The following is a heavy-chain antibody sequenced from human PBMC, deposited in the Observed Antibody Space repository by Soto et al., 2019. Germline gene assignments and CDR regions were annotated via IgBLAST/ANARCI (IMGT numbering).Heavy chain of an antibody. D-gene: IGHD3-22*01. V-gene: IGHV2-5*02. CDR3: VHRRGIMSSGGYYDFSQGPQWLDP. CDR1: GFSLSTTGAG. J-gene: IGHJ5*02. Sequence: QITLKESGPTLVKPTETLTLTCTFSGFSLSTTGAGVAWIRQPPGKALEWLAFIYWDGDKRYSPHLKNRLTVTEDTSKIQVVLTMTNVDPVDTATYYCVHRRGIMSSGGYYDFSQGPQWLDPWGQGIVVIVSS. CDR2: IYWDGDK.